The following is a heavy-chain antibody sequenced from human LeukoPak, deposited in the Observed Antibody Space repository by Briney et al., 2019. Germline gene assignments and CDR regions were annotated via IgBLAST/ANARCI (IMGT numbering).Heavy chain of an antibody. V-gene: IGHV1-18*01. CDR1: GYTFTSYG. J-gene: IGHJ3*02. CDR3: ARGRETIFWSGYYTDDAFDI. Sequence: ASVKVSCKASGYTFTSYGISWVRQAPGQGLEWMGWISAYNGNTNYAQKLQGRVTMTTDTSTSTAYMEQRSLRSDDTAVYYCARGRETIFWSGYYTDDAFDIWGQGTMVTVSS. D-gene: IGHD3-3*01. CDR2: ISAYNGNT.